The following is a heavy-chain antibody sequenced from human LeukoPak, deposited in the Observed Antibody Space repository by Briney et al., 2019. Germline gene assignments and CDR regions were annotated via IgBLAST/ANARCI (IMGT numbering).Heavy chain of an antibody. Sequence: SETLSLTCTVSGGSISSYYWSWIRQAAGKGLEWIGRIYTSGSTNYNPSLKSRVTMSVDTSKNQFSLKLNSVTAADTAVYYCASAPAAGSSSVSFDYWGQGTLVTVSS. J-gene: IGHJ4*02. CDR1: GGSISSYY. V-gene: IGHV4-4*07. D-gene: IGHD6-6*01. CDR2: IYTSGST. CDR3: ASAPAAGSSSVSFDY.